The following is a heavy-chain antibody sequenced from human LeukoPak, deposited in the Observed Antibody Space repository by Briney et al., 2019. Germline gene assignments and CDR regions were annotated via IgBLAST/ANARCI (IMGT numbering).Heavy chain of an antibody. V-gene: IGHV1-18*01. CDR3: ARATYCTSTSCYVPFDY. J-gene: IGHJ4*02. CDR2: ISGYNGNT. CDR1: GYTSSSYG. Sequence: VASVKVSCKASGYTSSSYGISWVRQAPGQGLEWMGWISGYNGNTDYVEKFQGSVTMTAGTSTTTVYMELRSLRSDDTAIYYCARATYCTSTSCYVPFDYWGQGTLVTVPS. D-gene: IGHD2-2*01.